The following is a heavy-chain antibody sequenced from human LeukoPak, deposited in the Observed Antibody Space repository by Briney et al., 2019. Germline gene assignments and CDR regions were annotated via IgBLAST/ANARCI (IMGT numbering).Heavy chain of an antibody. V-gene: IGHV3-23*01. CDR2: IGGGGTT. D-gene: IGHD2-2*01. CDR3: AQDRGARYPFGVDV. J-gene: IGHJ6*02. CDR1: GLTFSTYA. Sequence: PGGSLRLSCAASGLTFSTYAMRWIRQAPGKGLEWVSSIGGGGTTSYADSVKGRFTISRDLSKITVYLQMNSLRAEDTAVYYCAQDRGARYPFGVDVWGQGTTVTVSS.